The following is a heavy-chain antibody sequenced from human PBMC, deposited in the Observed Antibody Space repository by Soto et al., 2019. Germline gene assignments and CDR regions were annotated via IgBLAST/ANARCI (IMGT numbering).Heavy chain of an antibody. J-gene: IGHJ4*02. CDR3: VKDGGYCSSSTCYAPRNHYFDS. Sequence: VGSLRLSCEASGFTFSDYWMSWVRQAPGKGPEWVANIKFDGSEKQYVDSVRGRFTISRDNSRSSLSLQMNSLRAGDTAVYYCVKDGGYCSSSTCYAPRNHYFDSWGQGTLVTVSS. CDR2: IKFDGSEK. D-gene: IGHD2-2*01. V-gene: IGHV3-7*03. CDR1: GFTFSDYW.